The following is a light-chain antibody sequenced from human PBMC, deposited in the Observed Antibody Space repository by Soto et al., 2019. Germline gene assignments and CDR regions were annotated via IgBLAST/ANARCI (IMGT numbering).Light chain of an antibody. CDR3: NSYAGSFNWV. J-gene: IGLJ3*02. CDR2: EVT. Sequence: QSALTQPPSASGSPGQSVTISCTGTSSDVGGYNYVSWYQQHPGKAPKLMIYEVTKRPSGVPDRFSGSKSGNTASLTVSGLPAEDEADYYCNSYAGSFNWVFGGGTKLTVL. V-gene: IGLV2-8*01. CDR1: SSDVGGYNY.